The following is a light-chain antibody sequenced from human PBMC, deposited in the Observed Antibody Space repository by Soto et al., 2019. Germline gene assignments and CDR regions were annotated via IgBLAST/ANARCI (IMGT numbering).Light chain of an antibody. J-gene: IGLJ2*01. Sequence: SYELTQPPSVSVAPGQTAKITCGAAKIATQSVHWSQQKPGQAPVLVVYDNTERPSGIPERFSASKSGATATLTITRVEAGDEADYYCQVWDGSRDQVVFGGGTKLTVL. CDR2: DNT. CDR3: QVWDGSRDQVV. V-gene: IGLV3-21*02. CDR1: KIATQS.